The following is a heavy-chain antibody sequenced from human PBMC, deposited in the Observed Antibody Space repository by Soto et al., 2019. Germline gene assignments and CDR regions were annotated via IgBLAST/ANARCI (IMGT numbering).Heavy chain of an antibody. V-gene: IGHV1-69*08. CDR3: AREDRDRETGLVPAAIDGMDV. CDR1: GGTFSRYS. Sequence: QVQLVQSGAEVKKPGSSVKVSCTASGGTFSRYSITWVRQAPGHGLELIGRIIPIFGIPTYAQKFQGRVTITADESTSTAYMELSSLRSDDTAVYYCAREDRDRETGLVPAAIDGMDVWGQGTTVTVSS. CDR2: IIPIFGIP. J-gene: IGHJ6*02. D-gene: IGHD2-2*01.